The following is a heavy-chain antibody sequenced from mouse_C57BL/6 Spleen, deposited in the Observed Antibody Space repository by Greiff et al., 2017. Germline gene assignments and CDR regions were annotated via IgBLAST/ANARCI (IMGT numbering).Heavy chain of an antibody. CDR3: ARPIYYGNYRSVYYAMDY. Sequence: QLQQSGAELVKPGASVKMSCKASGYTFTSYWITWVKQRPGQGLEWIGDIYPGSGSTNYNEKFKSKATLTVDTSSSTAYMQLSSLTSEDSAVYYCARPIYYGNYRSVYYAMDYWGQGTSVTVSS. CDR1: GYTFTSYW. CDR2: IYPGSGST. J-gene: IGHJ4*01. V-gene: IGHV1-55*01. D-gene: IGHD2-1*01.